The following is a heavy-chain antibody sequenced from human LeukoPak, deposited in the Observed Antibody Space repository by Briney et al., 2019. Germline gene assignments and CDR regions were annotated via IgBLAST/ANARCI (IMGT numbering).Heavy chain of an antibody. V-gene: IGHV1-69*13. CDR2: IIPIFGTA. CDR1: GGTFSSYA. CDR3: ARDGRRITFGGVIVIPGDLDY. Sequence: ASVNVSCKASGGTFSSYAISWVRQAPGQGLEWMGGIIPIFGTANYAQKFQGRVTITADESTSTAYMELSSLRSEDTAVYYCARDGRRITFGGVIVIPGDLDYWGQGTLVTVSS. D-gene: IGHD3-16*02. J-gene: IGHJ4*02.